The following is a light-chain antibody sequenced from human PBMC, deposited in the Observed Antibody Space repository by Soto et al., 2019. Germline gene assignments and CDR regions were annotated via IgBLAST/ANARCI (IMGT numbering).Light chain of an antibody. Sequence: QSALTQPASVSGSPGQSITISCTGTSSDVGGYNNVSWYQQHPGKAPKLMIYDVSNRPSGVSNRFSGSKSGNTASLTISGLQAEDEADYYCSSYTSSSRVFGGGTKLTVL. J-gene: IGLJ2*01. V-gene: IGLV2-14*01. CDR3: SSYTSSSRV. CDR1: SSDVGGYNN. CDR2: DVS.